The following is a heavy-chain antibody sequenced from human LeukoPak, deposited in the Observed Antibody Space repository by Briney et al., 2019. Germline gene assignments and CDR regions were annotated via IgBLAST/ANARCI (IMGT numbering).Heavy chain of an antibody. V-gene: IGHV3-23*01. J-gene: IGHJ4*02. CDR3: AKAANYNILTGYYLDY. D-gene: IGHD3-9*01. CDR1: RFTFSSYT. Sequence: GGSLRLSCAASRFTFSSYTMSWVRQAPGQGLEWVSAISGSGDTTYYADSVKGRFTISRDNSKNTLYLQMNSLRAEDTAVYYCAKAANYNILTGYYLDYWGQGTLVTVSS. CDR2: ISGSGDTT.